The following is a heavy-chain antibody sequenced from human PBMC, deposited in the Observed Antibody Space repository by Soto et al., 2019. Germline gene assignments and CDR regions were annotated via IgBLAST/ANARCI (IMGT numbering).Heavy chain of an antibody. CDR1: GFTFSSYG. CDR2: ISYDGSNK. V-gene: IGHV3-30*18. CDR3: AKDHEWFGTSVKTLIDY. J-gene: IGHJ4*02. Sequence: GGSLRLSCAASGFTFSSYGMHWVRQAPGKGLEWVAVISYDGSNKYYADSVKGRFTISRDNSKNTLYLQMNSLRAEDTAVYYCAKDHEWFGTSVKTLIDYWGQGTLVTVSS. D-gene: IGHD3-10*01.